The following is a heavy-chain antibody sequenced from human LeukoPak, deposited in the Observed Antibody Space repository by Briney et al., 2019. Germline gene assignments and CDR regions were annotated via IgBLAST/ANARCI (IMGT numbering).Heavy chain of an antibody. D-gene: IGHD2-15*01. CDR3: ASGEGVVVAAGRD. V-gene: IGHV4-38-2*01. J-gene: IGHJ4*02. CDR1: GYSISSGYY. CDR2: IYHSGST. Sequence: SETLSLTCAVSGYSISSGYYWGWIRQPPGKGLERIGRIYHSGSTYYNPSLKSRVTISVDTSKNQFSLKLSSVTAADTAVYYCASGEGVVVAAGRDWGQGTLVTVSS.